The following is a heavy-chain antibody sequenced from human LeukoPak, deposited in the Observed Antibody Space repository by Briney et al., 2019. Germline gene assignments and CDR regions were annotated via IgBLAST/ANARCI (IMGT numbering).Heavy chain of an antibody. CDR2: IYYSGST. D-gene: IGHD3-10*01. J-gene: IGHJ3*01. CDR3: ARGGARGSSAFDV. Sequence: SETLSLTCTVSGDSVNDYYWNWIRQPPGKGLEWIGYIYYSGSTDYNPSLKSRVTMSVDTSKNQFSLKLNSVTAADTSVYYCARGGARGSSAFDVWGQGTMVIVSA. V-gene: IGHV4-59*02. CDR1: GDSVNDYY.